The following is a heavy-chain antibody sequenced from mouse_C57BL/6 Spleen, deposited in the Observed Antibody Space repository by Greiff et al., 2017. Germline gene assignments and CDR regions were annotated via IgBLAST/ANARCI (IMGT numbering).Heavy chain of an antibody. Sequence: VQLKQSGPELVKPGASVKISCKASGYSFTDYNMNWVKQSNGKSLEWIGVINPNYGTTSYNQKFKGKATLTVDQSSSTAYMQLNSLTSEDSAVYYWARGGTGGYDNLAYWGQGTTLTVSS. J-gene: IGHJ2*01. V-gene: IGHV1-39*01. CDR3: ARGGTGGYDNLAY. CDR1: GYSFTDYN. D-gene: IGHD2-2*01. CDR2: INPNYGTT.